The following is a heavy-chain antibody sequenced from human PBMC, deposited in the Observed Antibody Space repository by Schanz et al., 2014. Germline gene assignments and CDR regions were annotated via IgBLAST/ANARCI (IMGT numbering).Heavy chain of an antibody. CDR1: GLIFSTYT. V-gene: IGHV3-48*01. D-gene: IGHD6-6*01. J-gene: IGHJ6*02. Sequence: EVQLVESGGGLVRPGGSLRLSCTTSGLIFSTYTLNWVRQAPGKGLEWISYIGFSGNTIYYADSVKGRFTISRDNAKNSVFLQMNRLRAEDTAVYYCATEGPRGTRHPINYYYAMDNWGQGTKVTV. CDR2: IGFSGNTI. CDR3: ATEGPRGTRHPINYYYAMDN.